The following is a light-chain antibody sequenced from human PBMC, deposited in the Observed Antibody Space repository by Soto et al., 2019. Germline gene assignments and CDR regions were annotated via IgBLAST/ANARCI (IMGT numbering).Light chain of an antibody. Sequence: DIQMTQSPSSLSASVGARVTITCRASESIGSHLNWYQQRPGQAPKPLIYAVSSLQNGVPSRFSGRGSGTAFTLTISSVLPEDFGTSYCQAGYNGLQYSCGPETKVYIK. CDR1: ESIGSH. CDR3: QAGYNGLQYS. V-gene: IGKV1-39*01. J-gene: IGKJ3*01. CDR2: AVS.